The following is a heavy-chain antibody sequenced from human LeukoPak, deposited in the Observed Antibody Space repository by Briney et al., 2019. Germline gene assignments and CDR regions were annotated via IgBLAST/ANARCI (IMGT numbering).Heavy chain of an antibody. J-gene: IGHJ4*02. V-gene: IGHV4-34*01. CDR3: ATDSQSSVYYF. CDR1: GGSFSLYH. D-gene: IGHD6-25*01. CDR2: VNRWGST. Sequence: SETLSLTCAVYGGSFSLYHWSWIRQSPGKGLEWIGEVNRWGSTNYNPTLESRVTISVDRSKNQFSLNLRSLTAADTAVYYCATDSQSSVYYFWGQGALVTVSS.